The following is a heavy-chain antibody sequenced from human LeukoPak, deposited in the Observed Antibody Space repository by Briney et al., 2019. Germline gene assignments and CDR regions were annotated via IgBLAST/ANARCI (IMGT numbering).Heavy chain of an antibody. Sequence: ASVKVSCKASGYTFTGYYMHWVRQAPGQGLEWMGWINPNSGGTNYAQKFQGRVTMTRDTSISTAYMELSRLRSDDTAVYYCARDFFVGATERDYWGQGTLVTVSS. CDR1: GYTFTGYY. CDR3: ARDFFVGATERDY. J-gene: IGHJ4*02. D-gene: IGHD1-26*01. V-gene: IGHV1-2*02. CDR2: INPNSGGT.